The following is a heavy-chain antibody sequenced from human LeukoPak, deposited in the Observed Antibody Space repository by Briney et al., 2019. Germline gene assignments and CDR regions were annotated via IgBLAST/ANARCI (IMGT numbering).Heavy chain of an antibody. Sequence: GGSLRLSCAASGFTFDDYAMHWVRQAPGKGLEWVSGISWNSGNIGYADSVKGRFTISRDNAKNSLYLQMNSLRAEDMALYYCAKGRGTTYFYYMDVWGKGTTVTVSS. CDR2: ISWNSGNI. V-gene: IGHV3-9*03. CDR1: GFTFDDYA. D-gene: IGHD2-15*01. J-gene: IGHJ6*03. CDR3: AKGRGTTYFYYMDV.